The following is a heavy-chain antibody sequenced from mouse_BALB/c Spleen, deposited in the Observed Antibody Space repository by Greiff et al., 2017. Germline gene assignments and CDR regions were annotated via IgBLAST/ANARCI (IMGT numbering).Heavy chain of an antibody. CDR2: INPYNGAT. CDR3: DRGELLQLHNAMDY. J-gene: IGHJ4*01. CDR1: GYSFTGYY. V-gene: IGHV1-26*01. D-gene: IGHD1-2*01. Sequence: EVQLQQSGPELAKPGASVKISCKASGYSFTGYYMHWVKQSHVKSLEWIGRINPYNGATSYNQNFKDKASLTVDKSSSTAYMELHSLTSEDSAVYYCDRGELLQLHNAMDYWGQGTSVTVAA.